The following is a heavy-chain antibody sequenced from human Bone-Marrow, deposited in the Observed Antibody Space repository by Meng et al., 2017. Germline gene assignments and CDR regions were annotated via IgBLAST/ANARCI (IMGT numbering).Heavy chain of an antibody. J-gene: IGHJ4*02. CDR3: AREASYYDILTGYYNPTFDY. D-gene: IGHD3-9*01. CDR1: GYTFTSYA. Sequence: LLGQAGAEGKKPGASVKVSCKASGYTFTSYAMHWVRQAPGQRLEWMGWINAGNGNTKYSQKFQGRVTITRDTSASTAYMELSSLRSEDTAVYYCAREASYYDILTGYYNPTFDYWGQGTLVTVSS. V-gene: IGHV1-3*01. CDR2: INAGNGNT.